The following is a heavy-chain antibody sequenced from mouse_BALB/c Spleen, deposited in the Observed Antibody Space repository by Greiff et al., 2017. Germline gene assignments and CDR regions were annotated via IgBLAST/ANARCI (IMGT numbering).Heavy chain of an antibody. V-gene: IGHV1-20*02. J-gene: IGHJ4*01. CDR3: ASNMNTAWGYAMDY. Sequence: VQLQQSGPELVKPGASVKISCKASGYSFTGYFMNWVMQTHGKSLEWLGRINPYIGDTFYIQKFKGKATLTVDKSSSTAHMELRSLASEDSAVYYCASNMNTAWGYAMDYWGQGTSVTVSA. D-gene: IGHD2-4*01. CDR1: GYSFTGYF. CDR2: INPYIGDT.